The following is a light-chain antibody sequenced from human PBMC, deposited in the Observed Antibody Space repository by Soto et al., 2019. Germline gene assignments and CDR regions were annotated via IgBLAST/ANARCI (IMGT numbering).Light chain of an antibody. V-gene: IGKV3-11*01. Sequence: EIVLTQSPATLSLSPGERATLSCRASQSVGIYLAWYQQKPGQAPSLLISDTSNRATGIPARFSGSGSGTDFTLTISSLEPEDFSVYYCQQRLYGPPLTFGQVTRLDIK. CDR1: QSVGIY. CDR2: DTS. J-gene: IGKJ5*01. CDR3: QQRLYGPPLT.